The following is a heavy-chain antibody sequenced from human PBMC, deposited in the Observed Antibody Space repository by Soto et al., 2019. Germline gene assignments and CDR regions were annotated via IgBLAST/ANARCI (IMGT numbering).Heavy chain of an antibody. V-gene: IGHV1-18*01. CDR2: ISPYSGNT. J-gene: IGHJ6*01. CDR3: AMVDNYVTPTPQDV. Sequence: QVQLVQSGDEVRKPASSVKVSCKASGYIFVNYGIAWVRQAPGQGLEWMGWISPYSGNTHYPSKVQGRLTMTTDTSTSTAYMDLGSLTPDDTAVYYCAMVDNYVTPTPQDVWGQGTTVTVSS. D-gene: IGHD3-16*01. CDR1: GYIFVNYG.